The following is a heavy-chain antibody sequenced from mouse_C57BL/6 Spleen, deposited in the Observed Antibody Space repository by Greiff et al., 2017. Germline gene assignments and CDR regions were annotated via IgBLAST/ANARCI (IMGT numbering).Heavy chain of an antibody. D-gene: IGHD3-2*02. CDR1: GYTFTSYW. CDR3: ARSGGPESAMDY. CDR2: IDPSDSET. J-gene: IGHJ4*01. Sequence: QVQLQQPGAELVRPGSSVKLSCKASGYTFTSYWMHWVKQRPIQGLEWIGNIDPSDSETHYNQKFKDKATLTVDKSSSTAYMQLSSLTSEESAVYYCARSGGPESAMDYWGQGTSVTVSS. V-gene: IGHV1-52*01.